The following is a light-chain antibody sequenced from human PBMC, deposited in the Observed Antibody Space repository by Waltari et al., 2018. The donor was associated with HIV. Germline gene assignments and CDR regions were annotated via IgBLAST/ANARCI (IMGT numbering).Light chain of an antibody. J-gene: IGKJ4*01. CDR3: QQYNNGRT. Sequence: EIVMTQSPATLSVSPGERATLSCRASQRMSGNLAWYQQKPGQAPRLLIYGASTSATCIPARFSGSGSRTEFTLTISILQSEDFAIYYCQQYNNGRTFGGGTKVEIK. CDR2: GAS. CDR1: QRMSGN. V-gene: IGKV3-15*01.